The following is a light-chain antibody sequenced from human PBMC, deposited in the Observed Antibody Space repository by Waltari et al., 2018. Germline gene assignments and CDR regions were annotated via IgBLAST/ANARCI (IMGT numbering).Light chain of an antibody. CDR1: QSVSSY. CDR3: QQRSNWPRGT. V-gene: IGKV3-11*01. J-gene: IGKJ2*02. CDR2: DAS. Sequence: EFVLTQSPATLSLPPGETATLSCRASQSVSSYLAWYQQKPGQAPRLLIYDASNRATGIPARFSGSGSGTDFTLTISSLEPEDFAVYYCQQRSNWPRGTFGQGTKLEIK.